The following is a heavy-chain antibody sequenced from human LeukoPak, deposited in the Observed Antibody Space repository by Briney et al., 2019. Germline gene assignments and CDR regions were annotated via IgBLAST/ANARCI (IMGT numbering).Heavy chain of an antibody. J-gene: IGHJ4*02. CDR2: INTDGSST. CDR3: AKDWNTFGGVIALLYYFDY. Sequence: SGGSLRLSCAASGFTFSSYWMHWVRQAPGKGLVWVSRINTDGSSTSYADSVKGRFTISRDNSKNTLYLQMNSLRAEDTAVYYCAKDWNTFGGVIALLYYFDYWGQGTLVIVSS. CDR1: GFTFSSYW. D-gene: IGHD3-16*02. V-gene: IGHV3-74*01.